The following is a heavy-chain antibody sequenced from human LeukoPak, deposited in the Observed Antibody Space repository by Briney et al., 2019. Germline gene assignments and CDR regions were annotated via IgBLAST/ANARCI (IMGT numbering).Heavy chain of an antibody. D-gene: IGHD5-12*01. CDR1: GYTFTSYD. J-gene: IGHJ5*02. Sequence: ASVKVSCKASGYTFTSYDINWVRQATGQGLEWMGWMNPNSGNTGYAQKFQGRVTITRNTSISTAYMELSSLRSEDTAVYYCARGMIVATTNWFDPWGQGTLVTVSS. CDR2: MNPNSGNT. CDR3: ARGMIVATTNWFDP. V-gene: IGHV1-8*03.